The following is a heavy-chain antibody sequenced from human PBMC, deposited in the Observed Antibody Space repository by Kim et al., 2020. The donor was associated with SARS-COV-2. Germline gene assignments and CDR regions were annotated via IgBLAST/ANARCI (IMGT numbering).Heavy chain of an antibody. D-gene: IGHD6-19*01. CDR3: AKASDYSSGRLDY. Sequence: YADSVKGRFIISRDSSRNTLYLQMNSLGAEDTAIYYCAKASDYSSGRLDYWGQGTLVTVSS. J-gene: IGHJ4*02. V-gene: IGHV3-23*01.